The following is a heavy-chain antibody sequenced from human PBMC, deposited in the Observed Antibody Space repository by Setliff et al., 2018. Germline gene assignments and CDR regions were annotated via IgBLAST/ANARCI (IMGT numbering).Heavy chain of an antibody. V-gene: IGHV4-39*01. CDR2: IYYRGST. CDR1: GGSISRSSYY. J-gene: IGHJ3*02. CDR3: ARVSMVIAIRNAFDI. D-gene: IGHD2-21*01. Sequence: SETLSLTCTVSGGSISRSSYYWGWIRQPPGKGLEWIGSIYYRGSTYYNPSLKSRVTISVDTSKNQFSLKLSSVTAADTAVYYCARVSMVIAIRNAFDIWGQGTMVTVSS.